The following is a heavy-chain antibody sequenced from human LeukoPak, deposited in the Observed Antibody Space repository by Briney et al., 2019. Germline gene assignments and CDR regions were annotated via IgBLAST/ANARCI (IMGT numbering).Heavy chain of an antibody. Sequence: PGGSLRLSCAASGFTFSSYAMSWVRQAPGKGLEWVSSISSSSSYIYYADSVKGRFTISRDNAKNSLYLQMNSLRAEDTAVYYCARDPLYGSGSEYYMDVWGKGTTVTVSS. CDR3: ARDPLYGSGSEYYMDV. V-gene: IGHV3-21*01. CDR2: ISSSSSYI. D-gene: IGHD3-10*01. J-gene: IGHJ6*03. CDR1: GFTFSSYA.